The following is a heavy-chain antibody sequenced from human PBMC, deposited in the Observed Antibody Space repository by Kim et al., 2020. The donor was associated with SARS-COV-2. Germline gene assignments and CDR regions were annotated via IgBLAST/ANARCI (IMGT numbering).Heavy chain of an antibody. J-gene: IGHJ3*02. V-gene: IGHV1-8*01. Sequence: KFQGRVNMNRNTSISTAYMELSSLRSEDTAVYYCARATLLWFGEGRAFDIWGQGTMVTVSS. CDR3: ARATLLWFGEGRAFDI. D-gene: IGHD3-10*01.